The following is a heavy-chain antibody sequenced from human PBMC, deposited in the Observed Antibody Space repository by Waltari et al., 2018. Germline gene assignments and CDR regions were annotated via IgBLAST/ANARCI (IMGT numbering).Heavy chain of an antibody. Sequence: EVQLVESGGGLVQPGGSLRLSCVASGFTFSKYSVNWVRQAPGKGLEWVSNIISSSSSKEYADSGEGRFTVTRDNAKNTLYLQMNNLRAEDTAVYYCTRGAFDSWGQGTLVTVSS. CDR1: GFTFSKYS. CDR2: IISSSSSK. V-gene: IGHV3-48*04. CDR3: TRGAFDS. J-gene: IGHJ4*02.